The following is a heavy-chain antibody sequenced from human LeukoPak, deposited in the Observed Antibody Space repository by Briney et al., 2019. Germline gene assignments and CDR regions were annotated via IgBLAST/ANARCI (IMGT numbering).Heavy chain of an antibody. J-gene: IGHJ4*02. V-gene: IGHV3-30*02. CDR3: ASRPTGFDWGPFDY. Sequence: PGGSLRLSCTASGFTFNNYVIHWVRQPPGKGLEWVAFFRYDGNHEYYADSVKGRFTFSRDNSKNTLLLQMNSLRTEDTAVYYCASRPTGFDWGPFDYWGPGTLVTVSS. CDR1: GFTFNNYV. CDR2: FRYDGNHE. D-gene: IGHD5-12*01.